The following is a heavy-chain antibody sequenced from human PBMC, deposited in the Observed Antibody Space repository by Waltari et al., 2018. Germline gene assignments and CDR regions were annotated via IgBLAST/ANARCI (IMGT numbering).Heavy chain of an antibody. D-gene: IGHD1-26*01. J-gene: IGHJ6*02. CDR3: ARLIVGATSGGMDV. Sequence: QVQLQQWGAGLLKPSETLSLTCAVYGGSFSGYYWSWIRQPPGKGLEWIGEINHSGSTHNNPSRKSRVTRSGETSKNQFSLKLSSVTAADTAVYYCARLIVGATSGGMDVWGQGTTVTVSS. CDR1: GGSFSGYY. CDR2: INHSGST. V-gene: IGHV4-34*01.